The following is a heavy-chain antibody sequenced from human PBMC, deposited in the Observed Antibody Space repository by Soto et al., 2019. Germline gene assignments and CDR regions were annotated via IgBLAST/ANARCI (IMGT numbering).Heavy chain of an antibody. CDR2: IYHSGGT. Sequence: QLQLQESGSGLVKPSQTLSLTCDVSGDSISSGGYSWNWIRQPPGKGLEWIGYIYHSGGTDYNPFLKSRVTITVDSSNNQFSLKLNSVAAADAAVYYCARDSRSGYYLEYWGQGTLVTVSS. J-gene: IGHJ4*02. D-gene: IGHD3-22*01. CDR1: GDSISSGGYS. CDR3: ARDSRSGYYLEY. V-gene: IGHV4-30-2*01.